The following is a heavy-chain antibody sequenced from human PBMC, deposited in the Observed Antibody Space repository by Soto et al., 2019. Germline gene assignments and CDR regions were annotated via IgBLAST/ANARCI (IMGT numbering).Heavy chain of an antibody. V-gene: IGHV4-30-4*01. CDR2: IHSSGSI. CDR1: GGSISSDDYY. J-gene: IGHJ1*01. Sequence: SETLSLTCTVSGGSISSDDYYWSWIRQAPGRGLEWIGYIHSSGSIYYNPSLKSRATMSIAMAGNQFSLKVRSVTVADTGVYYCARDLDGLHDDTSGPFPRPGWGQGTLGTVSS. D-gene: IGHD3-22*01. CDR3: ARDLDGLHDDTSGPFPRPG.